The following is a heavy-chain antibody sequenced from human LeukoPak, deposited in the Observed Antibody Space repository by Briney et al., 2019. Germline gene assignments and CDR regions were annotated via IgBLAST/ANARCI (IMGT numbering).Heavy chain of an antibody. D-gene: IGHD3-3*02. J-gene: IGHJ6*02. CDR2: IIPILGIA. CDR1: GGTFSSYA. V-gene: IGHV1-69*04. CDR3: ARDPYSIFGMDA. Sequence: ASVKVSCKASGGTFSSYAISWVRQAPGQGLEWMGRIIPILGIANYAQKFQGRVTITADKSTSTAYMELSSLRSEDTAVYYCARDPYSIFGMDAWGQETTVTVSS.